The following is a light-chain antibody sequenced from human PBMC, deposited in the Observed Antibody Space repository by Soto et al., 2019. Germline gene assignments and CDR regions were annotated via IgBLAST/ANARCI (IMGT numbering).Light chain of an antibody. V-gene: IGKV1-5*03. CDR3: QQYNSYPLT. Sequence: DIQMTQSPSTLSASVGDRVTITCRASQSIRSWLAWYQQKPGKAPNLLIFKASSLETEVPSRFSGSGSGTEFTLTISSLQPDDFATYYCQQYNSYPLTFGGGTKVEI. CDR1: QSIRSW. J-gene: IGKJ4*01. CDR2: KAS.